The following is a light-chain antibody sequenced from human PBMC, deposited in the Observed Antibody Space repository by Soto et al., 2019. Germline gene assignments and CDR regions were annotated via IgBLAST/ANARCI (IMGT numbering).Light chain of an antibody. V-gene: IGKV3-20*01. CDR1: RSVSSSY. CDR3: QQYGTSPWT. CDR2: GAS. J-gene: IGKJ1*01. Sequence: EIVLTQSPATLSLSPGERATLSCGASRSVSSSYLAWYQQRPGQAPRLLIYGASTRATGIPDRFSGSGSGTDFTLTISRLEPEDFAVYYCQQYGTSPWTFGQGTKV.